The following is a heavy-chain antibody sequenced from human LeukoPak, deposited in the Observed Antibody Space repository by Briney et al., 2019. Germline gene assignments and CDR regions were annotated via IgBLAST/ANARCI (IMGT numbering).Heavy chain of an antibody. CDR1: GYTFTGYY. D-gene: IGHD2-15*01. CDR2: INPNSGGT. CDR3: ARVVVVATPGAFDI. Sequence: GASVKVSCKASGYTFTGYYMHWVRQAPGQGLEWMGWINPNSGGTNYAQKFQGRVTMTRDTSISTAYMELSSLRSEDTAVYYCARVVVVATPGAFDIWGQGTMVTVSS. J-gene: IGHJ3*02. V-gene: IGHV1-2*02.